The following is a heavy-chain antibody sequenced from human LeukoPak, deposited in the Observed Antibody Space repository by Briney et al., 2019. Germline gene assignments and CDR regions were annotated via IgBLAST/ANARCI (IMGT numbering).Heavy chain of an antibody. Sequence: ASVKVSCKASGGTFSSYSITWVRQAPGQGLEWMGIINPSGGSTSYAQKFQGRVTMTRDTSTSTVYMELSSLRSEDTAVYYCAREGDGYNNFDYWGQGTLVTVSS. D-gene: IGHD5-24*01. J-gene: IGHJ4*02. V-gene: IGHV1-46*01. CDR3: AREGDGYNNFDY. CDR1: GGTFSSYS. CDR2: INPSGGST.